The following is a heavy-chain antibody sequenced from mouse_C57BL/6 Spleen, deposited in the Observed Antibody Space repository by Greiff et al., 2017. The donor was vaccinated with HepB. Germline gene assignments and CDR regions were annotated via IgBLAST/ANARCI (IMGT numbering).Heavy chain of an antibody. V-gene: IGHV3-6*01. Sequence: EVQLQESGPGLVKPSQSLSLTCSVTGYSITSGYYWNWIRQFPGNKLEWMGYISYDGSNNYNPSLKNRISITRDTSKNQFFLKLNSVTTEDTATYYCARDPYYYGSSHVWYFDVWGTGTTVTVSS. J-gene: IGHJ1*03. CDR2: ISYDGSN. CDR3: ARDPYYYGSSHVWYFDV. D-gene: IGHD1-1*01. CDR1: GYSITSGYY.